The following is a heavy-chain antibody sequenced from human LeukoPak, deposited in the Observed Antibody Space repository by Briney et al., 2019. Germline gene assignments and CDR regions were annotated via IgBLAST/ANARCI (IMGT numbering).Heavy chain of an antibody. CDR2: IYHSGST. Sequence: MASETLSLTCTVSGYSISSGYYRGWSRQPPGKGLEWIGIIYHSGSTYYNPSLKSRVTISVDTSKNQFSLTLTSVTAADTAVYYCARGYSGYGYYHYYYMDIWGKGTTVTVSS. V-gene: IGHV4-38-2*02. CDR1: GYSISSGYY. J-gene: IGHJ6*03. CDR3: ARGYSGYGYYHYYYMDI. D-gene: IGHD5-12*01.